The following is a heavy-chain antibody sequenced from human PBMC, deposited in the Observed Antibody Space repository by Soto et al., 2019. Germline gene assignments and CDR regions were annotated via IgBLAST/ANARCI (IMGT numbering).Heavy chain of an antibody. D-gene: IGHD3-16*01. J-gene: IGHJ4*02. Sequence: QVQLVQSGVEVKKPGASVKVSCKASGYTFTSYAISWVRQAPGQGLEWMGWISAYNGNTNYAQNLRGRVTMTTDASTSTADRELGSLRYDDTAMYYCARDFTGWPPDGVDSWGQGTQVTVSS. CDR2: ISAYNGNT. V-gene: IGHV1-18*01. CDR1: GYTFTSYA. CDR3: ARDFTGWPPDGVDS.